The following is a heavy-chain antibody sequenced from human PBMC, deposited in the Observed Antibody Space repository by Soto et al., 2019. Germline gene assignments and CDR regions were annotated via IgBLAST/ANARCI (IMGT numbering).Heavy chain of an antibody. CDR3: ARAGGYIWGSYRYCSY. Sequence: PGGSLRLSCAASGFTFSSYWMSWVRQAPGKGLEWVANIKQDGSEKYYVDSVKGRFTISRDNAKNSLYLQMNSLRAEDTAVYYCARAGGYIWGSYRYCSYWGQGTLVTVSS. CDR2: IKQDGSEK. D-gene: IGHD3-16*02. V-gene: IGHV3-7*01. J-gene: IGHJ4*02. CDR1: GFTFSSYW.